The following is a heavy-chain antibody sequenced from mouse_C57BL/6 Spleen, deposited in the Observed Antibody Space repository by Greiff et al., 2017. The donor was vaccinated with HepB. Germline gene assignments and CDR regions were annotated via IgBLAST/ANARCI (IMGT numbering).Heavy chain of an antibody. V-gene: IGHV5-4*03. CDR1: GFTFSSYA. D-gene: IGHD1-1*01. CDR2: ISDGGSYT. J-gene: IGHJ4*01. Sequence: DVKLQESGGGLVKPGGSLKLSCAASGFTFSSYAMSWVRQTPEKRLEWVATISDGGSYTYYPDNVKGRFTISRDNAKNNLYLQMSHLKSEDTAMYYCARVDYYGSSYRAMDYWGQGTSVTVSS. CDR3: ARVDYYGSSYRAMDY.